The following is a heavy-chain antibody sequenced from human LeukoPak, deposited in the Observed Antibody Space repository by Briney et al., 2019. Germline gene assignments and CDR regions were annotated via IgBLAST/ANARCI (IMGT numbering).Heavy chain of an antibody. Sequence: GGSLRLSCAASGFTFSSYAMSWVRQAPGKGLEWVSAISGSGGSTYYADSVKGRFTISRDNSKNTLYLQMNSLRAEDTAVYYCARLTHSYSSSSFDYWGQGTLVTVSS. CDR2: ISGSGGST. CDR3: ARLTHSYSSSSFDY. D-gene: IGHD6-6*01. J-gene: IGHJ4*02. V-gene: IGHV3-23*01. CDR1: GFTFSSYA.